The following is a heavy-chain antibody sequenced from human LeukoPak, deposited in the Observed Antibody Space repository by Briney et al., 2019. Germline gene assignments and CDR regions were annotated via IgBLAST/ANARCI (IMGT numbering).Heavy chain of an antibody. Sequence: GRSLRLSCAASGFTFSSYAMPWVRQAPGKGLEWVAVISYDGSNKYYADSVKGRFTISRDNSKNTLYLQMNSLRAEDTAVYYCARDSTGYCSSTSCYGVDYWGQGTLVTVSS. CDR3: ARDSTGYCSSTSCYGVDY. CDR2: ISYDGSNK. V-gene: IGHV3-30*04. D-gene: IGHD2-2*01. CDR1: GFTFSSYA. J-gene: IGHJ4*02.